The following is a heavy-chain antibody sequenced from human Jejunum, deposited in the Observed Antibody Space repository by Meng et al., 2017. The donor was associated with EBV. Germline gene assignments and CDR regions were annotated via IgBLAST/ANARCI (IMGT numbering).Heavy chain of an antibody. CDR2: INTYTGRP. J-gene: IGHJ4*02. D-gene: IGHD1/OR15-1a*01. V-gene: IGHV7-4-1*02. CDR1: GYSFTRNA. Sequence: QVHLVQSESELKNPXASVKVSCKASGYSFTRNAINWVRQAPGQGLEWMGWINTYTGRPAYAQGFTGRFVFSLDTSVSTAYLQISSLRSEDTAVYYCARDVTTATFDDWGQGALVTVSS. CDR3: ARDVTTATFDD.